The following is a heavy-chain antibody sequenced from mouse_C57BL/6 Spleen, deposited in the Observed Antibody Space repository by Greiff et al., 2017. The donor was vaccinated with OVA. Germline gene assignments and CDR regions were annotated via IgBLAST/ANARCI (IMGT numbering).Heavy chain of an antibody. D-gene: IGHD1-1*01. CDR3: TNSNYNGSSYGCFDV. Sequence: QVQLQQPGTELVKPGASVKLSCKASGYTFTSYWMHWVKQRPGQGLEWIGNINPSNGGTNYNEKFKSKATLTGDKSSRTAYMQLSSLPSEDSAVFNCTNSNYNGSSYGCFDVWGTGTTVTVSS. CDR2: INPSNGGT. J-gene: IGHJ1*03. CDR1: GYTFTSYW. V-gene: IGHV1-53*01.